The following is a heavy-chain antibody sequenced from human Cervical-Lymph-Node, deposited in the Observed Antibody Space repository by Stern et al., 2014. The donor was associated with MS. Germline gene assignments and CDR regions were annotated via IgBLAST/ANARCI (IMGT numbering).Heavy chain of an antibody. V-gene: IGHV5-51*01. J-gene: IGHJ4*02. CDR1: GYNFTKYW. D-gene: IGHD3-10*01. CDR2: IYPGDSYT. Sequence: EVQLVESGAEVKEPGESLKISCVGSGYNFTKYWIGWVRQLPGRGLEWMGIIYPGDSYTRYNPSFQGQVTFSADKSISTAYLQWSSLKASDSAMYYCARPEDSGSLDHWGQGTLVTVSS. CDR3: ARPEDSGSLDH.